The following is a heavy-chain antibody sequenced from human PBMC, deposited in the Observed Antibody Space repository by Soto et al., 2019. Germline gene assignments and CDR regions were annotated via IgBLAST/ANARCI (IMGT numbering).Heavy chain of an antibody. CDR2: ISYDGSDK. CDR3: AGYMVVVTATYAFNI. CDR1: GFTFSSYA. J-gene: IGHJ3*02. V-gene: IGHV3-30-3*01. D-gene: IGHD2-21*02. Sequence: QVQLVESGGGVVQPGRSLRLSCAASGFTFSSYAMHWVRQAPGKGLEWVAVISYDGSDKYYADSVKGRFTISRDNSKNTLYRKMNGLRAEDTVVYCCAGYMVVVTATYAFNIWAKGTMVTVSS.